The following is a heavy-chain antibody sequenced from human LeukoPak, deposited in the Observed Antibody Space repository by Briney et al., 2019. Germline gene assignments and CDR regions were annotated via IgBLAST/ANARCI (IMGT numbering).Heavy chain of an antibody. J-gene: IGHJ3*02. CDR1: GFTFSSYW. CDR2: IDSDGSST. CDR3: ARDGSSGRANAFDI. D-gene: IGHD6-19*01. V-gene: IGHV3-74*01. Sequence: GGSLRLSCAASGFTFSSYWMHWVRQAPGKGLVWVSRIDSDGSSTSYADSVKGRFTISRDNAKNTLYLQMNSLRAEDTAVYYCARDGSSGRANAFDIWGQGTMVTVSS.